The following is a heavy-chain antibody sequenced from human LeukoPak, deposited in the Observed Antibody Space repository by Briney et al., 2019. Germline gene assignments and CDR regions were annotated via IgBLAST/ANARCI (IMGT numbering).Heavy chain of an antibody. Sequence: GGSLRLSCAASGFTFSSYAMNWVRQAPTKGLEWVSTISNASGGTYYADSVKGRFTISRDNAKNSLYLQMNSLRAEDTAVYYCASSRGGYYYYYYGMDVWGQGTTVTVSS. J-gene: IGHJ6*02. V-gene: IGHV3-21*01. D-gene: IGHD2-15*01. CDR3: ASSRGGYYYYYYGMDV. CDR1: GFTFSSYA. CDR2: ISNASGGT.